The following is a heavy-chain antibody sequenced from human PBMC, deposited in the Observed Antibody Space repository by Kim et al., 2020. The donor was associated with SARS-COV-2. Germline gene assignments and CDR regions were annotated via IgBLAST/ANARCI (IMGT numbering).Heavy chain of an antibody. D-gene: IGHD1-26*01. CDR1: GFIFGNYA. Sequence: GGSLRLSCAASGFIFGNYAMHWVRQAPGKGLEWVSGIGWNSGAIGYADSVKGRFTISRDNAKNSLYLHMNSLRPEDTAVYYCVKGWELLVDYGLDVWGQG. V-gene: IGHV3-9*01. CDR3: VKGWELLVDYGLDV. CDR2: IGWNSGAI. J-gene: IGHJ6*02.